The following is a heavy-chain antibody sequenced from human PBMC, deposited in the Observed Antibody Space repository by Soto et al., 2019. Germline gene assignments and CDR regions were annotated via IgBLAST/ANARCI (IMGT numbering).Heavy chain of an antibody. J-gene: IGHJ4*02. CDR2: IYYSGST. Sequence: QLLESGPGLVKPSETLSLTCTVSGGSISSSSYYWGWIRQPPGKGLEWIGSIYYSGSTYYNPSLKSRVTISVDTSKNQFSLKLSSVTAADTAVYYCARLDFWSGYLYYWGQGTLVTVSS. CDR1: GGSISSSSYY. CDR3: ARLDFWSGYLYY. D-gene: IGHD3-3*01. V-gene: IGHV4-39*01.